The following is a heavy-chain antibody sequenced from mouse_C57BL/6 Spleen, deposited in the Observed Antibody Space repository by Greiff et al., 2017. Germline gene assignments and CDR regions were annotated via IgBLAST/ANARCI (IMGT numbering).Heavy chain of an antibody. V-gene: IGHV1-76*01. J-gene: IGHJ2*01. Sequence: QVHVKQSGAELVRPGASVKLSCKASGYTFTDYYINWVKQRPGQGLEWIARIYPGSGNTYYNEKFKGKATLTAEKSSSTAYMQLSSLTSEDSAVYFCARYDYNVYFDYWGQGTTLTVSS. CDR2: IYPGSGNT. CDR1: GYTFTDYY. CDR3: ARYDYNVYFDY. D-gene: IGHD2-4*01.